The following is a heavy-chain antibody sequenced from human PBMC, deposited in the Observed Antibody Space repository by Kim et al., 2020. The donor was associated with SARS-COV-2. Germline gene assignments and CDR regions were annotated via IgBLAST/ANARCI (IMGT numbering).Heavy chain of an antibody. D-gene: IGHD5-12*01. Sequence: LKSRVTISVDTSKNQFSLKVISVAAADTAVYYCARRVATDNYYNYYGMDVWGQGTTVTVSS. CDR3: ARRVATDNYYNYYGMDV. V-gene: IGHV4-39*01. J-gene: IGHJ6*02.